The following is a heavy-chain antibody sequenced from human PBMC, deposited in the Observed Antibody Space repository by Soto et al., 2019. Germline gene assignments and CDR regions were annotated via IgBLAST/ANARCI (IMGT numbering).Heavy chain of an antibody. V-gene: IGHV1-18*01. Sequence: QVQLVQSGAEVKKPGASVKVSCKASGYTFTTYGISWVRQAPGQGLEWMGWISTHNANTNDAQKLQGRVTMTTNTSTNTAYMELRSLRSDDTAVYYCARENYGDYRYWGQGTLVTVSS. J-gene: IGHJ4*02. D-gene: IGHD4-17*01. CDR1: GYTFTTYG. CDR2: ISTHNANT. CDR3: ARENYGDYRY.